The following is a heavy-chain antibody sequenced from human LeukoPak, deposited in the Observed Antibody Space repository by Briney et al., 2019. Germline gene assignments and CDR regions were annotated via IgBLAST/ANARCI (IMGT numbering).Heavy chain of an antibody. CDR1: GYIFTSFW. CDR2: IYPGDSDT. CDR3: ARLIMTTVTTPPTYYYGMDV. V-gene: IGHV5-51*01. Sequence: GESLKISCKGSGYIFTSFWIGWVRQMPGKGLEWMGIIYPGDSDTRYSPSFQGQVTISADKSISTAYLQWSSLKASDTAMYYCARLIMTTVTTPPTYYYGMDVWGQGTTVTVSS. J-gene: IGHJ6*02. D-gene: IGHD4-17*01.